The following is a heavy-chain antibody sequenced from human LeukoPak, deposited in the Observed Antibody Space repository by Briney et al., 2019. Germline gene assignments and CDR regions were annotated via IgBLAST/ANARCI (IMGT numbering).Heavy chain of an antibody. CDR1: GYTFTSYY. D-gene: IGHD1-20*01. V-gene: IGHV1-46*01. CDR3: ARDVRYNWNDPSSFDY. CDR2: INPSGGST. J-gene: IGHJ4*02. Sequence: ASVKVSCKASGYTFTSYYMHWVRQAPGQGLEWMGIINPSGGSTSYAQKFQGRVTMTRDTSTGTVYMELSSLRSEDTAVYYCARDVRYNWNDPSSFDYWGQGTLLTVSS.